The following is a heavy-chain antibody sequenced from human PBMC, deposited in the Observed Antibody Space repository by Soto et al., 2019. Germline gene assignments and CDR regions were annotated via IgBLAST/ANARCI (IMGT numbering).Heavy chain of an antibody. V-gene: IGHV3-23*01. CDR2: ISGSGGST. D-gene: IGHD6-19*01. CDR1: GFTFSSYA. Sequence: GGSLRLSCAASGFTFSSYAMSWVRQAPGKGLEWVSAISGSGGSTYYADSVKGRFTISRDNSKNTLYLQMNSLRAEDTAVYYCAKGRSRSSGWYYFDYWGQGTLVTVSS. CDR3: AKGRSRSSGWYYFDY. J-gene: IGHJ4*02.